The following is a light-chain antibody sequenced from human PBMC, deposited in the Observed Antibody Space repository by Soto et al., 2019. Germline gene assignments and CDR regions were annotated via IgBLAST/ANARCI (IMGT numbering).Light chain of an antibody. J-gene: IGKJ2*01. CDR3: QQDYNLPLFT. V-gene: IGKV3D-7*01. CDR2: GAS. CDR1: QRVSSSY. Sequence: PGERVTLSCRASQRVSSSYLTWYQQQPGQAPRLLIYGASTRATGIPARFSGTGSGTDFTLTITSLQPEDFAVYFCQQDYNLPLFTFGQGTKLEIK.